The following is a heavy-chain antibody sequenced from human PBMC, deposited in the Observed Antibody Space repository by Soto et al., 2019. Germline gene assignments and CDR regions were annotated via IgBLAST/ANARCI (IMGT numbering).Heavy chain of an antibody. V-gene: IGHV3-13*01. CDR1: GFTFSSYD. D-gene: IGHD4-17*01. Sequence: EVQLVESGGGLVQPGGSLRLSCAASGFTFSSYDMHWVRQATGKGLEWVSAIGTAGDTYYPGSVKGRFTISRENAKNSLYRQMSGLSAGDTAVYYCARGDGDYSWYFDLWGRGTLVTVSS. J-gene: IGHJ2*01. CDR2: IGTAGDT. CDR3: ARGDGDYSWYFDL.